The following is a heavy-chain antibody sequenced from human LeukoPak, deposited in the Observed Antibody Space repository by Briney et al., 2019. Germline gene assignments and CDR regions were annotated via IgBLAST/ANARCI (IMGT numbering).Heavy chain of an antibody. D-gene: IGHD3-3*01. V-gene: IGHV3-23*01. CDR2: NSGRGTSI. CDR1: GLTFTNYA. CDR3: VRNDTSGVGLDY. J-gene: IGHJ4*02. Sequence: GDSLRLPCAAWGLTFTNYAVSGVRHARGRALVWVSNNSGRGTSINYADYVKGRLSISRDKSKNTMYLKMNSLRAEDTAVYYCVRNDTSGVGLDYWGQGTLVTVSS.